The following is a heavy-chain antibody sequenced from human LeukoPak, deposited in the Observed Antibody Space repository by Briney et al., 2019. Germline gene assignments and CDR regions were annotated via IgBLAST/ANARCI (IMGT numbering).Heavy chain of an antibody. CDR2: ISWNSGSI. D-gene: IGHD2-15*01. J-gene: IGHJ4*02. CDR3: ARDGSFFLDY. V-gene: IGHV3-9*01. CDR1: GFTFDDYA. Sequence: PGRSLRLSCAASGFTFDDYAMHWVRQAPGKGLEWVSGISWNSGSIGYADSVKGRFTISRDNSKNTLYLQMNSLRAEDTAVYYCARDGSFFLDYWGQGTLVTVSA.